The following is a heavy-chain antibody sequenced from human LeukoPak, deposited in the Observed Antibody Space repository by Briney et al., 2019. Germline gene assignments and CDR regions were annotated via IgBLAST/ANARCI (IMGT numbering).Heavy chain of an antibody. CDR1: GYSFTNYW. D-gene: IGHD7-27*01. J-gene: IGHJ2*01. CDR3: ATVNWDPYWYFDL. CDR2: INPGDSDI. Sequence: GESLKISCKGSGYSFTNYWIGWACQMPGKGLEWMGIINPGDSDIRYSPSFRGQVTISADKSISTAYLQWSRLKASDTAIYYCATVNWDPYWYFDLWARGTLVTVSS. V-gene: IGHV5-51*01.